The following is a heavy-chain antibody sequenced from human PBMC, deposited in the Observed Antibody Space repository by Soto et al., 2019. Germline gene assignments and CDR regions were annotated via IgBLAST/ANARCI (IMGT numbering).Heavy chain of an antibody. CDR3: ARRWGPTFDV. J-gene: IGHJ4*02. CDR2: IYYSGST. CDR1: GGSISSYY. Sequence: QVQLQESGPGLVKPSETLSLTCTVSGGSISSYYWSWIRQPPGKGLECIGYIYYSGSTNYNPSLKSRVTISVDTSKNQFSLKLSSVTAADTAVYYCARRWGPTFDVWGQGTLVTVSS. D-gene: IGHD1-26*01. V-gene: IGHV4-59*01.